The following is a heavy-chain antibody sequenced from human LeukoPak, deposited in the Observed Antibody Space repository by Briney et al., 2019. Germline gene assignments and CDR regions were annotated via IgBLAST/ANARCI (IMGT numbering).Heavy chain of an antibody. CDR2: INQDGSQT. V-gene: IGHV3-7*03. D-gene: IGHD2-15*01. Sequence: GGSLRLSCAASGSTFSTYWMSWVRRAPGKGLEWVANINQDGSQTFYVDSVKGRFTISRDNPGNSVYLQMNSLRAEDTAAYYCARDAHCTGVSCYSPYNWFDPWGQGTLVTVSS. J-gene: IGHJ5*02. CDR1: GSTFSTYW. CDR3: ARDAHCTGVSCYSPYNWFDP.